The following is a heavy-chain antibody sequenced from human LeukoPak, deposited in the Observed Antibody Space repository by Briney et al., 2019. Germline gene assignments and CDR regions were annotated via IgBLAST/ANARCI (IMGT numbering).Heavy chain of an antibody. Sequence: GGSLRLSCAASGLSFSNYAMSWVRQAPGKGLEWVSAISVSADSTYYADSVKGRFPISRDNSNNTLFLQMNSLRAEDTAIYYCAKDPLMYSSSWYQNWFDPWGQGNLVTVSS. CDR1: GLSFSNYA. CDR3: AKDPLMYSSSWYQNWFDP. V-gene: IGHV3-23*01. D-gene: IGHD6-13*01. J-gene: IGHJ5*02. CDR2: ISVSADST.